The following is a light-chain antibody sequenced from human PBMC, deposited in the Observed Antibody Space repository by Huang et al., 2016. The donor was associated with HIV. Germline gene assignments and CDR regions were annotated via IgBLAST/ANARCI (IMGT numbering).Light chain of an antibody. Sequence: IVMTQTPATLHVSPGGRATLSCRASQSVRTNLAWYQQKPGQTPRRSIYGSTTRATGVPARFSGSGAGTDFTRTINSLQSEDFGIYYCQQYNNWHLTFGGGTKV. CDR1: QSVRTN. V-gene: IGKV3-15*01. CDR2: GST. CDR3: QQYNNWHLT. J-gene: IGKJ4*01.